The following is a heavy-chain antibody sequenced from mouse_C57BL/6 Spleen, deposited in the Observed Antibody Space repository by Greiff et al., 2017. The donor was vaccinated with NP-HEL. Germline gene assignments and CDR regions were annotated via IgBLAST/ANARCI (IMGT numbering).Heavy chain of an antibody. V-gene: IGHV1-64*01. CDR2: IHPNSGST. J-gene: IGHJ2*01. CDR3: ATLYYGSSLFDD. Sequence: QVQLKQPGAELVKPGASVKLSCKASGYTFTSYWMHWVKQRPGQGLEWIGMIHPNSGSTNYNEKFKSKATLTVDKSSSTAYMQLSSLTSEDSAVYYCATLYYGSSLFDDWGQGTTLTVSS. D-gene: IGHD1-1*01. CDR1: GYTFTSYW.